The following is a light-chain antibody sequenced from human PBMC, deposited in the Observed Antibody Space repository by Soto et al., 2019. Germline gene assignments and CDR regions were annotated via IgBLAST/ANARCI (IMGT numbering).Light chain of an antibody. J-gene: IGKJ5*01. CDR3: QQYSKWPIT. V-gene: IGKV3-15*01. CDR1: QSVNSN. CDR2: GTA. Sequence: EIVVTQAPATLSLSPGESATLSCRASQSVNSNYFAWYHQHPGQPPRLLIYGTATSANRIPDRWSGSGAGKKVSLTISRLQSEDFSVYYCQQYSKWPITCGQGTRLEIK.